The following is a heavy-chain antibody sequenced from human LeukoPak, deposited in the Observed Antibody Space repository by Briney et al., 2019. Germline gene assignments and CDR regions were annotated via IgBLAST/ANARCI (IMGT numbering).Heavy chain of an antibody. Sequence: GESLKISCKGSGYSFTSYWIGWVRQMPGKGLEWMGIIYPGDSDTRYSPSFQGQVTISADKSISTAYLQWSSLKASDTAMYYCAVLYSDYDILTGLNWFDPWGQGTLVTVSS. V-gene: IGHV5-51*01. CDR2: IYPGDSDT. CDR1: GYSFTSYW. CDR3: AVLYSDYDILTGLNWFDP. J-gene: IGHJ5*02. D-gene: IGHD3-9*01.